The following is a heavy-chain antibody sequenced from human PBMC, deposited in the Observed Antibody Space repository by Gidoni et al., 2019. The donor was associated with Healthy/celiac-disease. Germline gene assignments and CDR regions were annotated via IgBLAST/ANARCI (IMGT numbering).Heavy chain of an antibody. V-gene: IGHV3-43*01. D-gene: IGHD3-3*01. CDR1: GFTFDDYT. CDR2: ISWDGGST. Sequence: EVQLVESGGVVVQPGGSLRLSCAASGFTFDDYTMHWVRQAPGKGLEWVSLISWDGGSTYYADSVKGRFTISRDNSKNSLYLQMNSLRTEDTALYYCAKGSGNPLGETGMDVWGQGTTVTVSS. CDR3: AKGSGNPLGETGMDV. J-gene: IGHJ6*02.